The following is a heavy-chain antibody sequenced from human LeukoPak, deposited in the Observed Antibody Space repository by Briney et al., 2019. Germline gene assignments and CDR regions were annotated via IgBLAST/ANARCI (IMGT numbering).Heavy chain of an antibody. D-gene: IGHD6-19*01. CDR2: ISAYNGNT. V-gene: IGHV1-18*04. CDR3: ARAGSSGWYGGDVY. Sequence: ASVKVSCKASGYTFTGYYMHWVRQAPGQGLEWMGWISAYNGNTNYAQKLQGRVTMTTDTSTSTAYMELRSLRSDDTAVYYCARAGSSGWYGGDVYWGQGTLATVSS. J-gene: IGHJ4*02. CDR1: GYTFTGYY.